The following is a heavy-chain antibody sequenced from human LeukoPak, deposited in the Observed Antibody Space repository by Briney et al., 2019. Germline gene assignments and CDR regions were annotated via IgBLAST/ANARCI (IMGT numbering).Heavy chain of an antibody. D-gene: IGHD1-26*01. J-gene: IGHJ4*02. V-gene: IGHV3-48*04. Sequence: GGSLRLSCAASGFTFSSYSMNWVRQAPGKGLEWVSYISSSSSTIYYADSVKGRFTIPRDNAKNSLYLQMNSLRAEDTAVYYCARDTAYSGSYSDYWGQGTLVTVSS. CDR3: ARDTAYSGSYSDY. CDR1: GFTFSSYS. CDR2: ISSSSSTI.